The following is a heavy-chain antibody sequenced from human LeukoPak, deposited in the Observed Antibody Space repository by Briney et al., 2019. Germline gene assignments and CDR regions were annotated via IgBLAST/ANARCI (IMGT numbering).Heavy chain of an antibody. Sequence: ASVKVSCKASGYTFTSYGISWVRQAPGQGLEWMGWISAYNGNTNYAQELQGRVTMTTDTSTSTAYMELRSLRSDDTAVYYCARDSTDLSSYYDFWSGYPYYFDYWGQGTLVTVSS. D-gene: IGHD3-3*01. CDR2: ISAYNGNT. V-gene: IGHV1-18*01. CDR3: ARDSTDLSSYYDFWSGYPYYFDY. J-gene: IGHJ4*02. CDR1: GYTFTSYG.